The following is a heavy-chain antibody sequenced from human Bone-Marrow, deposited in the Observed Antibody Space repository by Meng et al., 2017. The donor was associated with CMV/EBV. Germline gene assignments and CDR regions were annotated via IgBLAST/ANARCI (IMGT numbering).Heavy chain of an antibody. CDR3: ARHGGGTYVVPAATDFDY. V-gene: IGHV4-39*01. CDR1: GGSISSSSYY. D-gene: IGHD2-2*01. CDR2: IYYSGST. Sequence: SETLSLTCTVSGGSISSSSYYWGWIRQPPGKGLEWIGSIYYSGSTYYNPSLKSRVTISVDTSKNQCSLKLSSVTAADTGVYYCARHGGGTYVVPAATDFDYWGQGTMVTVSS. J-gene: IGHJ4*02.